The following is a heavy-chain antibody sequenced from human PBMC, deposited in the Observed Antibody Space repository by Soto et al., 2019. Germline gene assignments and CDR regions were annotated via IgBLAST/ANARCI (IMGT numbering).Heavy chain of an antibody. J-gene: IGHJ4*02. Sequence: LSLTCAVSGGSISSGGYSLSWIRRPPGKGLEWIGYIYHSGSTYYNPSLKSRVTISVDRSKNQFSLKLSSVTAADTAVYYCARDNRYRKNVDYLDYWGQGTLVTVSS. CDR1: GGSISSGGYS. CDR2: IYHSGST. V-gene: IGHV4-30-2*01. D-gene: IGHD2-2*02. CDR3: ARDNRYRKNVDYLDY.